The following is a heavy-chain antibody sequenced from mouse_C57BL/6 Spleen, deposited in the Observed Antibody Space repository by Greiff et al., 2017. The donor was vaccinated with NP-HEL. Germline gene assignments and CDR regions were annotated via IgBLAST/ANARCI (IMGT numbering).Heavy chain of an antibody. Sequence: EQIQQSGPGLVAPSQSLSITCTVSGFSLTSYGVSWVRQPPGKGLEWLGVIWGDGSTNYHSALISRLSISEDNSKSKVFLQLNSLQTDDTATYYCAKSPMNTTLYYYAMDYWGQGTSVTVSS. J-gene: IGHJ4*01. CDR2: IWGDGST. V-gene: IGHV2-3*01. CDR1: GFSLTSYG. D-gene: IGHD2-4*01. CDR3: AKSPMNTTLYYYAMDY.